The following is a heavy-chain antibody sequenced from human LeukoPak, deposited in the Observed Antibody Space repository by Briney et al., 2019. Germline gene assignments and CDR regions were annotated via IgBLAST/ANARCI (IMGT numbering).Heavy chain of an antibody. CDR1: GFTFSIYG. J-gene: IGHJ6*02. D-gene: IGHD3-10*01. V-gene: IGHV3-33*01. Sequence: GRSLRLSCAASGFTFSIYGMHWVRQAPGKGLEWVAIIWYDGSNKYYADSVEGRFTISRDNSKNTLYMEMNSLRAEDTAVYYCARDHYYGSGNYRPGGMDVWGHGTTVTVSS. CDR3: ARDHYYGSGNYRPGGMDV. CDR2: IWYDGSNK.